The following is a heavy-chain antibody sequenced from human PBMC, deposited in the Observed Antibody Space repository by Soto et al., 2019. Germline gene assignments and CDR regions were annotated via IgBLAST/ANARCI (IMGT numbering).Heavy chain of an antibody. D-gene: IGHD3-3*01. Sequence: EVQVLESGGGLVQPGGSLRLSCAASGSTFSDYAMSWVRQAPGKGLEWVSGISGSGLSTYYADSVKGRFTISRDNSKNTLYLQMNSLRPEDTAIYYCAKDRYVTIFGVVGGGDYWGQGTQITVSS. CDR2: ISGSGLST. CDR3: AKDRYVTIFGVVGGGDY. V-gene: IGHV3-23*01. CDR1: GSTFSDYA. J-gene: IGHJ4*02.